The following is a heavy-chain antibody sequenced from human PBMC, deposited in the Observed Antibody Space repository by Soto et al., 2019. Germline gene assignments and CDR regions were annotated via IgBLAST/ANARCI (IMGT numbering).Heavy chain of an antibody. D-gene: IGHD3-10*01. Sequence: GGSLRLSCAASGFTVSSNYMSWVRQAPGKGLEWVSVIYSGGSTYYADSVKGRFTISRDNSKNTLYLQMNSLRAEDTAVYYCTVTMVRGEGDVWGQGTTVTVSS. CDR2: IYSGGST. CDR1: GFTVSSNY. J-gene: IGHJ6*02. V-gene: IGHV3-66*01. CDR3: TVTMVRGEGDV.